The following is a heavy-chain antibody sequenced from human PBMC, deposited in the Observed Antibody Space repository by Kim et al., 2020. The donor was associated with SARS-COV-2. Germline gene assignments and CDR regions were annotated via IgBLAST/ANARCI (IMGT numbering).Heavy chain of an antibody. J-gene: IGHJ6*03. CDR1: RNSISSFY. CDR2: IYYDGTT. V-gene: IGHV4-59*01. CDR3: ARASTPRNHYYHMDV. Sequence: SETLSLTCTVSRNSISSFYWSWVRQPPGKGLEWIGNIYYDGTTNHNPSLKSRVTISLDTSRNQFSLHLSSVTAADTAMYYCARASTPRNHYYHMDVWCKG.